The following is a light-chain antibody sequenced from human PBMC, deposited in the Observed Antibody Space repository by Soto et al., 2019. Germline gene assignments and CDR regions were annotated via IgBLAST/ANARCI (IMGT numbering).Light chain of an antibody. CDR3: QQYQNSPRT. CDR2: RAS. Sequence: IVMTQSPATLSVPPGERATLSCRASQSINSNLAWYQQKPGQAPRLLVFRASIRATGFPARFSGSGSGTEFNITISSLQSEDSAVYYCQQYQNSPRTFGQGTKVDIK. J-gene: IGKJ1*01. V-gene: IGKV3-15*01. CDR1: QSINSN.